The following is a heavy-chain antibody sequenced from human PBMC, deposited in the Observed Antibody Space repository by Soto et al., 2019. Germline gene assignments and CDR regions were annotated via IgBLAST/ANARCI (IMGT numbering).Heavy chain of an antibody. CDR3: AKEKSPYSYGSSYYFDY. J-gene: IGHJ4*02. Sequence: QVQLVESGGGVVQPGRSLRLSCAASGFTFSSYGMHWVRQAPGKGLGWVAVISYDGSNKYYADSVKGRFTISRDNSKNTLYLQMNSLRAEDTAVYYCAKEKSPYSYGSSYYFDYWGQGTLVTVSS. V-gene: IGHV3-30*18. CDR1: GFTFSSYG. CDR2: ISYDGSNK. D-gene: IGHD5-18*01.